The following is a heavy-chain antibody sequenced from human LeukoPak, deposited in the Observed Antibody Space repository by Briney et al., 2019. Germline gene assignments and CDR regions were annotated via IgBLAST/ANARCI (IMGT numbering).Heavy chain of an antibody. Sequence: GRSLRLSCAASGFTFSSYGMHWVRQAPGKGLEWVAVISYDGSNKYYADSVKGRFTISRDNSKNTLYLQMNSLRAEDTAVYYCARGWDTAMVPFDYWGQGTLVTVSS. CDR3: ARGWDTAMVPFDY. CDR1: GFTFSSYG. J-gene: IGHJ4*02. CDR2: ISYDGSNK. D-gene: IGHD5-18*01. V-gene: IGHV3-30*03.